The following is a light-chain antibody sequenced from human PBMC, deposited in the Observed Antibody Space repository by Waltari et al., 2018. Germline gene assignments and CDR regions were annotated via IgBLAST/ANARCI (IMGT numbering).Light chain of an antibody. J-gene: IGKJ4*01. Sequence: EIVLTQSPSTLSLSTGDGATLSSRANQSVSSYLAWYQQNLGQAPRLLIYDASNRATGIPARFSGSGSGTDFTLSISSLEPEDFAVYYCQQRSNWPLTFGGGTKVEIK. CDR2: DAS. V-gene: IGKV3-11*01. CDR3: QQRSNWPLT. CDR1: QSVSSY.